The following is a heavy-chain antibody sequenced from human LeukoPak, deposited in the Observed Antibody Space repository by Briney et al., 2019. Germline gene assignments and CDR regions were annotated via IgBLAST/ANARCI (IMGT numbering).Heavy chain of an antibody. CDR1: GFTFTSHS. J-gene: IGHJ4*02. CDR3: ARLDSSGYYFDY. V-gene: IGHV3-21*04. D-gene: IGHD3-22*01. Sequence: PGGSLRLSCAASGFTFTSHSLNWVRQAPGKGLEWVSSISSSSSYIYYADSVKGRFSISRDNARNSLYLQMNSLTAADTAVYYCARLDSSGYYFDYWGQGTLVTVSS. CDR2: ISSSSSYI.